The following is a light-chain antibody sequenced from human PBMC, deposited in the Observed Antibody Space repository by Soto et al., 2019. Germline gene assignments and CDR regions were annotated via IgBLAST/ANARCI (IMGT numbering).Light chain of an antibody. Sequence: QSVLTQPASVSGSLGLSITISCTGTSIDVGGYNYVSWYQQHPGQAPKLLIYDVSHRPSGISYRFSGSKSGNTASLTISGLQAEDEADYYCSSYTGSAALVIFGGGTKLTVL. CDR2: DVS. V-gene: IGLV2-14*03. CDR3: SSYTGSAALVI. J-gene: IGLJ2*01. CDR1: SIDVGGYNY.